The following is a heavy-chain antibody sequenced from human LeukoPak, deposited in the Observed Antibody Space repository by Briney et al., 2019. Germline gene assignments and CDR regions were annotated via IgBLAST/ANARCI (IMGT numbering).Heavy chain of an antibody. CDR1: GGSFSGHY. V-gene: IGHV4-4*09. Sequence: SETLSLTCAVYGGSFSGHYWNWIRQPPGKGLEWIGYIYTSGSTNYNPSLKSRVTISVDTSKNQFSLKLSSVTAADTAVYYCAGLAAAWDSPYMDVWGKGTTVTVSS. CDR2: IYTSGST. CDR3: AGLAAAWDSPYMDV. D-gene: IGHD1-26*01. J-gene: IGHJ6*03.